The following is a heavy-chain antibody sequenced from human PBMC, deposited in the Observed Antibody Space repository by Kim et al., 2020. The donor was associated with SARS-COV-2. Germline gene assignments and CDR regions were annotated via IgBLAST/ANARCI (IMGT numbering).Heavy chain of an antibody. CDR2: A. J-gene: IGHJ5*02. V-gene: IGHV1-69*02. Sequence: ANEAQKFQGRVTITADKSTSTAYMELSSLRSEDTAVYYCARAVTTNWFDPWGQGTLVTVSS. CDR3: ARAVTTNWFDP. D-gene: IGHD4-17*01.